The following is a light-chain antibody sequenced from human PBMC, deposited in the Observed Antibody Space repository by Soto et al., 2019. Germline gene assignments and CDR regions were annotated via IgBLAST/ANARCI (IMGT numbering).Light chain of an antibody. V-gene: IGLV2-14*03. CDR1: SSDVGGYNY. J-gene: IGLJ1*01. Sequence: QSVLTQPASVSGSPGQSITISCTGTSSDVGGYNYVFWYQHPPGKAPKLMIYDVTNRPSGVSNRFSGFKSGNTASLTISGLQAEDEADYYCTSYTSSSTYVFGTGTKVTVL. CDR2: DVT. CDR3: TSYTSSSTYV.